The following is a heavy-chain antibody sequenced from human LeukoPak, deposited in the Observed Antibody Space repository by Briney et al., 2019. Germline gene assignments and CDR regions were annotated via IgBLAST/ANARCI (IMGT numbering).Heavy chain of an antibody. D-gene: IGHD6-13*01. Sequence: ASVKVSCKASGGTFSSYAISWVRQAPGQGLEWMGGIIPIFGTANYAQKFQGRVTITADESTSTAYMELSSLRSEDTAVYYCARDRGDSSSWYYFDYWGQGTRVTVSS. CDR2: IIPIFGTA. J-gene: IGHJ4*02. CDR1: GGTFSSYA. CDR3: ARDRGDSSSWYYFDY. V-gene: IGHV1-69*13.